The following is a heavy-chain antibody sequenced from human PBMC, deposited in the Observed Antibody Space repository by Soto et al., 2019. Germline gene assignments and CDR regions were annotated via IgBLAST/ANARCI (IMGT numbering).Heavy chain of an antibody. D-gene: IGHD1-1*01. CDR1: GYAFTTYG. V-gene: IGHV1-18*01. J-gene: IGHJ4*02. CDR3: ARGRYGDY. Sequence: QVHLVQSGAEVKKPGASVKVSCQASGYAFTTYGSTWVRQAPGQGLEWLGWISAHNGNTNYAQKLAGRVTVTRDTSTSTAYMELRSLRSDDTAVYYCARGRYGDYWGQGALVTVSS. CDR2: ISAHNGNT.